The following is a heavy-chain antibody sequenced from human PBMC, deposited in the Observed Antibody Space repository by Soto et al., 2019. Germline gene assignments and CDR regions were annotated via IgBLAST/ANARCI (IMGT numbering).Heavy chain of an antibody. Sequence: QVQLQQWGAGLLKPSETLSLTCAVYGGSFSGYYWSWIRQPPGKGLEWIGEINHSGSTNYNPSLKSRVTISVDTSKNQFSLKLSSVTAADTAVYYCARVLRYFDWLLSYFDYWGQGTLVTVSS. D-gene: IGHD3-9*01. J-gene: IGHJ4*02. CDR1: GGSFSGYY. V-gene: IGHV4-34*01. CDR3: ARVLRYFDWLLSYFDY. CDR2: INHSGST.